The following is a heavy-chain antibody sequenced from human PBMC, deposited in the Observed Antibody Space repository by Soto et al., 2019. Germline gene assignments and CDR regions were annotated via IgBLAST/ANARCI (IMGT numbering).Heavy chain of an antibody. J-gene: IGHJ4*02. Sequence: QMQLQESGPGLVKPSETLSLTCTVSGGSISSSSYYWGWIRQPPGQGREWLGTIYSLGNTYYNPSLKRRVTISVDKSKSQLFLKLSSVTAPDTAVYHCARQIYDSSGYYYAYWGQGTLVTVSS. CDR3: ARQIYDSSGYYYAY. V-gene: IGHV4-39*01. CDR1: GGSISSSSYY. CDR2: IYSLGNT. D-gene: IGHD3-22*01.